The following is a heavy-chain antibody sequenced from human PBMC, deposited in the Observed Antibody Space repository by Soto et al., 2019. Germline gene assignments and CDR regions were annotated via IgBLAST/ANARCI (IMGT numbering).Heavy chain of an antibody. V-gene: IGHV4-30-4*01. CDR2: IYYSGST. CDR3: AREEAMVQYNWFDP. CDR1: GGSISRGHYY. J-gene: IGHJ5*02. D-gene: IGHD5-18*01. Sequence: PSETLSLTCTVSGGSISRGHYYWSWIRQPPGKGLEWIGYIYYSGSTYYNPSLKSRVTISVDTSKNQFSLKLSSVTAADTAVYYCAREEAMVQYNWFDPWGQGTLVTVSS.